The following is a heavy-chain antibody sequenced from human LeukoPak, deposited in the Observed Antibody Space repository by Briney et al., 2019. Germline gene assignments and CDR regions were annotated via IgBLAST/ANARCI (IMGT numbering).Heavy chain of an antibody. CDR1: GGSISSGGYY. CDR2: IYYSGST. D-gene: IGHD3-22*01. Sequence: SETLSLTCTVSGGSISSGGYYWSWIRQHPGKGLERIGYIYYSGSTYYNPSLKSRVTISVDTSKNQFSLKLSSVTAADTAVYYCARHDSSGYYFYWGQGTLVTVSS. CDR3: ARHDSSGYYFY. V-gene: IGHV4-31*03. J-gene: IGHJ4*02.